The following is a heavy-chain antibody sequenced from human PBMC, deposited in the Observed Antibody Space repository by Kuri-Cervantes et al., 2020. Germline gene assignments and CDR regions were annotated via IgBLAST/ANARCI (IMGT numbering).Heavy chain of an antibody. Sequence: GESLKISCAASGFTFSSYWMSWVRQAPGKGLEWVANIKQDGSEKYYVDSVKGRFTISRDNAKNSLYLQMNSLRAEDTAVYYCARGGGYCSGGSCYPHDAFDIWGQGTMVTVSS. CDR2: IKQDGSEK. D-gene: IGHD2-15*01. J-gene: IGHJ3*02. CDR1: GFTFSSYW. V-gene: IGHV3-7*03. CDR3: ARGGGYCSGGSCYPHDAFDI.